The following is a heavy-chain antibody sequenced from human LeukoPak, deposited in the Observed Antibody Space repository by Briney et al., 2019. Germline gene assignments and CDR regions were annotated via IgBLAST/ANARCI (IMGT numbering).Heavy chain of an antibody. Sequence: SVKVSCKASGDNFSSHVITWVRQAPGQGLEWMGRIIPTLDVANFAQKFKGRVTITADRSTNTAHLELSSLRSEDTAVYYCTREGVYSPDGSGYHRHAFDIWGKGTVVIVSS. D-gene: IGHD3-22*01. V-gene: IGHV1-69*04. CDR1: GDNFSSHV. J-gene: IGHJ3*02. CDR2: IIPTLDVA. CDR3: TREGVYSPDGSGYHRHAFDI.